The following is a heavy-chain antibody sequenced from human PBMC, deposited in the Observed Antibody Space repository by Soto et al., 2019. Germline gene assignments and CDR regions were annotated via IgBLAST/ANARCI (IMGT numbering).Heavy chain of an antibody. CDR1: GFTFSSYS. D-gene: IGHD3-22*01. J-gene: IGHJ5*02. CDR3: ARDNRPVRNYYDSSGYYP. Sequence: GGSLRLSCAASGFTFSSYSMNWVRQAPGKGLEWVSSISSSSSYIYYADSVKGRFTISRDNAKNSLYLQMNSLRAEDTAVYYCARDNRPVRNYYDSSGYYPWGQGTLVTVSS. CDR2: ISSSSSYI. V-gene: IGHV3-21*01.